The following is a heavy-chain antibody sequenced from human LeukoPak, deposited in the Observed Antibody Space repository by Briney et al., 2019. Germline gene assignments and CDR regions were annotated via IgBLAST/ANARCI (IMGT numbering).Heavy chain of an antibody. V-gene: IGHV3-21*01. D-gene: IGHD4-17*01. CDR3: ASDDYGAFDI. CDR1: GFTFSVYP. J-gene: IGHJ3*02. Sequence: PGGSLRLSCAASGFTFSVYPMNWVRQAPGKGLEWFSSISSSSTYINYADSVKGRFTISRDNAKNSLYLQMNSLRAEDTAVYYCASDDYGAFDIWGQGTMVTVSS. CDR2: ISSSSTYI.